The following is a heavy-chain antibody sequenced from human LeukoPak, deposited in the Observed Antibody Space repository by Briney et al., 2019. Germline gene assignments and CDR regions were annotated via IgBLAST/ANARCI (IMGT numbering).Heavy chain of an antibody. J-gene: IGHJ3*02. CDR2: INHSGST. CDR3: ARYTSRDAFDI. D-gene: IGHD2-2*02. Sequence: SETLSLTCTVSGGSISSYYWSWIRQPPGKGLEWIGEINHSGSTNYNPSLKSRVTISVDTSKNQLSLKLSSVTAADTAVYYCARYTSRDAFDIWGQGTMVTVSS. V-gene: IGHV4-34*01. CDR1: GGSISSYY.